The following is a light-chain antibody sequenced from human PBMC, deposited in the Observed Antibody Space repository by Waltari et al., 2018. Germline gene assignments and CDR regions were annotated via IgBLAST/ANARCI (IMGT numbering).Light chain of an antibody. V-gene: IGKV1-33*01. Sequence: DIHMTQSPSSLSAPVGDRVTITCQASQDIKESLNWFHQKPGKAPEVLIFDASNPQTGAPPRFSGSGSGTDFTFTISSLQPEDMGTYYCQQYHSVPLTFGGGTKVEIK. J-gene: IGKJ4*01. CDR1: QDIKES. CDR2: DAS. CDR3: QQYHSVPLT.